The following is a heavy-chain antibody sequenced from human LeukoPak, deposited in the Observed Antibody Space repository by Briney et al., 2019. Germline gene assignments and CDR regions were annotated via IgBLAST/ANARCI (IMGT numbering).Heavy chain of an antibody. CDR1: GGSLTSGSYY. V-gene: IGHV4-61*02. Sequence: SETLSLTCTVSGGSLTSGSYYWTWIQPSAGNGLEWIGRVYSGGATNYNPSLKSRLTISLDTSSNQFSLRLTSVTAADTAVYYCARATAYNYYFYMDVWGNGT. CDR3: ARATAYNYYFYMDV. D-gene: IGHD5-24*01. J-gene: IGHJ6*03. CDR2: VYSGGAT.